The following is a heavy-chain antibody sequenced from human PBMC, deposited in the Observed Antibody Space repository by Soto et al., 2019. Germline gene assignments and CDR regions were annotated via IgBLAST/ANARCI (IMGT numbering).Heavy chain of an antibody. CDR2: VYSGGTT. V-gene: IGHV4-59*01. J-gene: IGHJ3*02. D-gene: IGHD1-26*01. CDR3: AREAGASYGAFDI. Sequence: PSVTMSLTCTVVGVKLITYCLSWVRRPPGKGLEWIGYVYSGGTTTYSPSFESRVTISADTSRNQFSLKLTSATAADTAIYYCAREAGASYGAFDIWGQGTMVT. CDR1: GVKLITYC.